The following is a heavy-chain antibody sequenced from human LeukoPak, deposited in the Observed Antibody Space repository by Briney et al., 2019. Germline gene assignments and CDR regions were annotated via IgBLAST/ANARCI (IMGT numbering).Heavy chain of an antibody. V-gene: IGHV3-74*01. CDR3: ARERTVTTDWFDP. D-gene: IGHD4-17*01. J-gene: IGHJ5*02. CDR1: GFTFSSYW. CDR2: INTDGSST. Sequence: SGGSLRLSCAASGFTFSSYWMHWVRQAPGKGLVWVSRINTDGSSTSYADSVKGRFTISRDNAKNTLYLQMNSLRAEDTAVYYCARERTVTTDWFDPWGQGTLVTVSS.